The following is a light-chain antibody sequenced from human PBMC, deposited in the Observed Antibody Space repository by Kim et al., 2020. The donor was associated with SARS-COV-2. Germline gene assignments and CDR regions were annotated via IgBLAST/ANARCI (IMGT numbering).Light chain of an antibody. Sequence: SSKLTQDPAVSVALGQTVRITCQGDSLRSYYASWYQQKPGQAPVLVIYGKNNRPSGIPDRFSGSSSGNTASLTITGAQAEDEADYYCNSRDSSGNHWVFG. CDR2: GKN. CDR1: SLRSYY. V-gene: IGLV3-19*01. J-gene: IGLJ3*02. CDR3: NSRDSSGNHWV.